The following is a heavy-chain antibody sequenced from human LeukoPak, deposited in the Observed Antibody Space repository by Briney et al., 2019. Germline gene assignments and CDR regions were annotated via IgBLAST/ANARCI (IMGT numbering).Heavy chain of an antibody. CDR1: GYTFTGYY. J-gene: IGHJ4*02. V-gene: IGHV1-2*02. CDR2: INPNSGGT. Sequence: ASVKVSCKASGYTFTGYYMHWVRQAPGQGLEWMGWINPNSGGTNYAQKFQGRVTMTRDTPISTAYMELSRLRSDDTAVYYCARDGYYYDSSGYYVAFDYWGQGTLVTVSS. D-gene: IGHD3-22*01. CDR3: ARDGYYYDSSGYYVAFDY.